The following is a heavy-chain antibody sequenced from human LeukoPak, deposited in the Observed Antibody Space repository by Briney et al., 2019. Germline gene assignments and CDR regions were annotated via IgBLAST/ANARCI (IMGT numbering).Heavy chain of an antibody. CDR2: IRYDGSNK. V-gene: IGHV3-30*02. Sequence: PGGSLRLSCAASGFTFSSYGMHWVRQAPGKGLEWVAFIRYDGSNKYYADSVKGRFTISRDNSKNTLYLQMNSLRAEDTAVYYCLYGDYGYPIGFDYWGQGTLVTVSS. J-gene: IGHJ4*02. CDR3: LYGDYGYPIGFDY. D-gene: IGHD4-17*01. CDR1: GFTFSSYG.